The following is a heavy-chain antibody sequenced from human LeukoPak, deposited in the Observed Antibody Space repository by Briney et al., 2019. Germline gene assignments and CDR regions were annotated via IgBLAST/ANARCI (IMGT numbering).Heavy chain of an antibody. V-gene: IGHV3-23*01. CDR3: AKREQRDYYNSSGYPGGY. J-gene: IGHJ4*02. CDR2: ISGSGGST. CDR1: GFTFSSYA. Sequence: GGSLRLSCAASGFTFSSYAMSWVRQAPGKGLEWVSIISGSGGSTYYADSVKGRFTISRDNSENTLYLQMNSLRAEDTAVYYCAKREQRDYYNSSGYPGGYWGQGTLVTVSS. D-gene: IGHD3-22*01.